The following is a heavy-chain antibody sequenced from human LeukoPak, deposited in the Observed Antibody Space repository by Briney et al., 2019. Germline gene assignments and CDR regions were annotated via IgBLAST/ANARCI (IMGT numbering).Heavy chain of an antibody. J-gene: IGHJ6*03. D-gene: IGHD6-6*01. CDR2: ISWNSGSI. Sequence: GRSLRLSCAASGFTFDDYAMHWVRQAPGKGLEWVSGISWNSGSIGYADSVKGRFTISRDNAKNSLYLQMNSLRAEDTALYYCARVQLVDYYYYSYMDVWGKGTTVTVSS. CDR3: ARVQLVDYYYYSYMDV. CDR1: GFTFDDYA. V-gene: IGHV3-9*01.